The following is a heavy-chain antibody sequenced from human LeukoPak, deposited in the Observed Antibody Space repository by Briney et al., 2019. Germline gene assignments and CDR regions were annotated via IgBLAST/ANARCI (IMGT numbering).Heavy chain of an antibody. Sequence: GGSLRLSCAASGFTFSSYGMQRVRQAPGKGLEWVAFIRDDGSNKYYADSVKGRFTISRDNSKNTLYLQMNSLRAEDTAVYYCAKDRWGGYSDSSSPFDYWGQGTLVTVSS. J-gene: IGHJ4*02. CDR2: IRDDGSNK. V-gene: IGHV3-30*02. D-gene: IGHD3-22*01. CDR3: AKDRWGGYSDSSSPFDY. CDR1: GFTFSSYG.